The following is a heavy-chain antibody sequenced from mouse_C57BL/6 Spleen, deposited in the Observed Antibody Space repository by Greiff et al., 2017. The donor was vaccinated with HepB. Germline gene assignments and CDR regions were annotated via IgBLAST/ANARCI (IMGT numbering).Heavy chain of an antibody. CDR2: IYPRSGNT. D-gene: IGHD2-4*01. V-gene: IGHV1-81*01. Sequence: VQLQQSGAALARPGASVKLSCEASVYTFTSYGISWVKQRTGQGLEWIGEIYPRSGNTYYNEKFKGKATLAADKSSSTAYMELRSLTSEDSAVYFCARQGDYPYWYFDVWGTGTTVTVSS. J-gene: IGHJ1*03. CDR1: VYTFTSYG. CDR3: ARQGDYPYWYFDV.